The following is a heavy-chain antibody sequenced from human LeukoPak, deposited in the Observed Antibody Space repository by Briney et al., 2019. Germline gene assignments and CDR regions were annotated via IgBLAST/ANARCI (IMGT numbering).Heavy chain of an antibody. CDR3: ATGYSSSWYGTSGYYGMDV. CDR1: GFTFSSYE. J-gene: IGHJ6*02. V-gene: IGHV3-48*03. CDR2: ISSSGSTI. Sequence: GGSLRLFCAASGFTFSSYEMNWVRQPPGKGLEWVSYISSSGSTIYYADSVKGRFTISRDNAKNSLYLQMNSLRAEDTAVYYCATGYSSSWYGTSGYYGMDVWGQGTTVTVSS. D-gene: IGHD6-13*01.